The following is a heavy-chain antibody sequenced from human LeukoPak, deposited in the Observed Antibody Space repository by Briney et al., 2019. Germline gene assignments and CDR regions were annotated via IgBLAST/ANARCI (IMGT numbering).Heavy chain of an antibody. J-gene: IGHJ4*02. Sequence: PSETLSLTCTVSGGSISSSSYYWGWIRQPPGKGLEWIGSIYYSGSTYYNPSLKSRVTISVDTSKNQFSLKLSSVTAADTAVYYCARHWDGSYYFDYWGQGTLVTVSS. V-gene: IGHV4-39*01. CDR3: ARHWDGSYYFDY. CDR1: GGSISSSSYY. CDR2: IYYSGST. D-gene: IGHD5-24*01.